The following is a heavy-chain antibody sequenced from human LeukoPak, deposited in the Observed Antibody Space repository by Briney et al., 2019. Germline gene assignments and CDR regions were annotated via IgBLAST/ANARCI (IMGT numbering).Heavy chain of an antibody. D-gene: IGHD6-19*01. Sequence: ASVKVSCKASGGTFSSYAISWVRQAPGQGLEWMGIINPSDDRTTYAQKFQGRVTLTSDTSTSTVHMELSSLRSEDTAVYYCARDLPYSSRWWGYFDYWGQGTLVTVSS. V-gene: IGHV1-46*01. CDR3: ARDLPYSSRWWGYFDY. CDR1: GGTFSSYA. J-gene: IGHJ4*02. CDR2: INPSDDRT.